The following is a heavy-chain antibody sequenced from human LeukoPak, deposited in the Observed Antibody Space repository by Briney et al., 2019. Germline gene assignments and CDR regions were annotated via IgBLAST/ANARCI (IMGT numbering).Heavy chain of an antibody. V-gene: IGHV4-59*01. D-gene: IGHD2-2*01. Sequence: SETLSLTCTVSGGSISSYYWSWIRQPPGKGLEWIGYIYYSGSTNYNHSLKSRVTISVDTSKNQFSLKLSSVTAADTAVYYCARGTIVVVPAALYYYYYYMDVWGKGTTVTVSS. CDR2: IYYSGST. CDR3: ARGTIVVVPAALYYYYYYMDV. J-gene: IGHJ6*03. CDR1: GGSISSYY.